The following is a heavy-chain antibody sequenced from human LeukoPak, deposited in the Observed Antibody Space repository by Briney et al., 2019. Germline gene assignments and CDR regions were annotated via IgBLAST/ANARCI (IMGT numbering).Heavy chain of an antibody. J-gene: IGHJ4*02. V-gene: IGHV3-20*04. D-gene: IGHD2-15*01. Sequence: GGSLRLSCAASGFTFDDYGMSWVRQAPGKGLEWVSGINWNGGSTGYADSVKGRFTISRDDAKNSLYLQMNSLRAEDTAVYYCARDRRLYVGGGSCYSDYWGQGTLVTVSS. CDR3: ARDRRLYVGGGSCYSDY. CDR1: GFTFDDYG. CDR2: INWNGGST.